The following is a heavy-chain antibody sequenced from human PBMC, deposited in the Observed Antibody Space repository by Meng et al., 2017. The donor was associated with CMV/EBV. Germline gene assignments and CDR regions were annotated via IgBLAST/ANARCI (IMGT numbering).Heavy chain of an antibody. J-gene: IGHJ6*02. V-gene: IGHV1-69*05. D-gene: IGHD1/OR15-1a*01. CDR3: ARGRLTGTTLYYGMDV. CDR2: IIPIFGTA. CDR1: GGTFSSYA. Sequence: SVKVSCKASGGTFSSYAISWVRQAPGQGLEWMGGIIPIFGTANYAQKFQGRVTITTDESTSTAYMELSSLRSEDTAVYYCARGRLTGTTLYYGMDVWGQGTTVTVSS.